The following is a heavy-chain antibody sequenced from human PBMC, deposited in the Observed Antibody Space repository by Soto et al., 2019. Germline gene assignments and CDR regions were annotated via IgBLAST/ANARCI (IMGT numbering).Heavy chain of an antibody. CDR2: IYYSGST. J-gene: IGHJ4*02. CDR3: AREGEGYFDY. V-gene: IGHV4-30-4*01. Sequence: PSETLSLTCTVSGGSISSGDYYWSWIRQPPWKGLEWIGYIYYSGSTYYNPSLKSRVTISVDTSKNQFSLKLSSVTAADTAVYYCAREGEGYFDYWGQGXLVTVYS. CDR1: GGSISSGDYY.